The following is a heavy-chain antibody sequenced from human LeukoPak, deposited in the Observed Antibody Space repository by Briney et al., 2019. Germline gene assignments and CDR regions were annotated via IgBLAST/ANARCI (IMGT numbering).Heavy chain of an antibody. Sequence: GGSLRLSCAASGFTFSSYSMNWVRQAPGKGLEWVSSISSSSSYIYYADSGKGRFTISRDNAKTSLYRQMNGLSAEDTAVYYCGRDLFPDYDYVWGSFLGGYFDYWGQGTLVTVSS. CDR2: ISSSSSYI. J-gene: IGHJ4*02. V-gene: IGHV3-21*01. CDR3: GRDLFPDYDYVWGSFLGGYFDY. CDR1: GFTFSSYS. D-gene: IGHD3-16*01.